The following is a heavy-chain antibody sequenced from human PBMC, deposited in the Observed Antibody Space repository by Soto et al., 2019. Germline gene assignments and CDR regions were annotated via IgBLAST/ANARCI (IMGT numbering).Heavy chain of an antibody. V-gene: IGHV3-66*01. CDR3: ARDEGRGGFDF. Sequence: GGSLRLSCAASGFTVSWNYMSWVRQAPGKGLEWVSVIYSGGSTYYADSVKGRFTISRDNSKNMVYLQMNSLRDEDTAVYYCARDEGRGGFDFWGLGTLVTVSS. CDR1: GFTVSWNY. CDR2: IYSGGST. J-gene: IGHJ4*02. D-gene: IGHD2-15*01.